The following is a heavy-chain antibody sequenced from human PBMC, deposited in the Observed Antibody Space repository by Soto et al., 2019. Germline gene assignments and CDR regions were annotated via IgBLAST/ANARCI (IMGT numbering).Heavy chain of an antibody. CDR1: GFTFSSYW. CDR2: INSDGSST. J-gene: IGHJ4*02. CDR3: AAVTTGSYYDY. Sequence: GGSLRLSCAASGFTFSSYWMHWVRQAPGKGLVWVSRINSDGSSTSYADSVKGRFTISRDDAKNSLYLQMDSLRAEDTAVYYCAAVTTGSYYDYWGQGTLVTVSS. V-gene: IGHV3-74*01. D-gene: IGHD1-26*01.